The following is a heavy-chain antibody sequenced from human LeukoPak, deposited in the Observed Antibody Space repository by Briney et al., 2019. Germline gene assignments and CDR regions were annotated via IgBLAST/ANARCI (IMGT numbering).Heavy chain of an antibody. CDR1: GFTFSSYD. D-gene: IGHD6-13*01. V-gene: IGHV3-13*01. CDR3: ARGYSSSWSPRGYYYYYGMDV. Sequence: GGSLRLSCAASGFTFSSYDMHWVRQATGKGLEWVSAIGTAGDTYYPGSVKGRFTISRENAKNSLYLQMNSLRAGDTAVYYCARGYSSSWSPRGYYYYYGMDVWGQGTTVTVSS. CDR2: IGTAGDT. J-gene: IGHJ6*02.